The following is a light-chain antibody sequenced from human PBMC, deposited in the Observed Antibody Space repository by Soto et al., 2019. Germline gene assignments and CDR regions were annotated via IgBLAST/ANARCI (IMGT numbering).Light chain of an antibody. J-gene: IGLJ2*01. Sequence: QSALTQPASVSGSPGQSITISCTGTSSDVGGYKYVSWYQRHPGPAPKLMIYEVSNRPSGVSHRFSGSKSGNTASLTISGLQAEDEADYYCSSYSGSSTPVLFGGGTKLTVL. CDR2: EVS. CDR3: SSYSGSSTPVL. CDR1: SSDVGGYKY. V-gene: IGLV2-14*01.